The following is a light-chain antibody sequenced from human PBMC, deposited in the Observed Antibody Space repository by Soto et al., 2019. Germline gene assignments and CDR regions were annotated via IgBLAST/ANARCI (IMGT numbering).Light chain of an antibody. CDR1: QSVLSN. V-gene: IGKV3-15*01. CDR2: GAS. J-gene: IGKJ2*01. CDR3: QQYNNWPQA. Sequence: EVLMTQSPATLSVSPGERATLSCRASQSVLSNFAWYQQKPGQAPRLLIYGASTRATGLPARFSGSGSGTEFTLTISSLQSEDFAVYFCQQYNNWPQAFGQGTKLEIK.